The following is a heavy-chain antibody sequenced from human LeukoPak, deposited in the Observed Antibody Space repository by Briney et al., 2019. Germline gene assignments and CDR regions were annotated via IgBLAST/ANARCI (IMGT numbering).Heavy chain of an antibody. CDR1: AGSISTPY. J-gene: IGHJ4*02. V-gene: IGHV4-59*11. Sequence: SETLSLTCTVSAGSISTPYWHWIRQSLGKRLEWIGFVFYGGITNYNPSLKSRVTISLDTSKNQFSLKLTSVTAADTAVYYCASGTVFGVITPQYFHYWGQGTRVTVSS. CDR3: ASGTVFGVITPQYFHY. CDR2: VFYGGIT. D-gene: IGHD3-3*01.